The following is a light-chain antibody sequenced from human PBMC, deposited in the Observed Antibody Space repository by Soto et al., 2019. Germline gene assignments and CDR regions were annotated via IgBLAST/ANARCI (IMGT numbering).Light chain of an antibody. CDR3: SSYTSSSTYV. CDR1: SPDVGDSTY. J-gene: IGLJ1*01. Sequence: LTQTASVSGSPGQSITVSCTGISPDVGDSTYVSWYQQPPGKAPRLIISDVNDRPSGVSPRFSGSKSGNTASLTISGLQAEDEADYYCSSYTSSSTYVFGTGTKVTVL. CDR2: DVN. V-gene: IGLV2-14*03.